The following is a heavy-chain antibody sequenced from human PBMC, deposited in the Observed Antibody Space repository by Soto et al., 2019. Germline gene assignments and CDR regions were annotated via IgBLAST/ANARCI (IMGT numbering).Heavy chain of an antibody. J-gene: IGHJ4*02. CDR1: ELTFSNYA. Sequence: RHSNAASELTFSNYAMSRVSQAPGKGLEWVSAISGSGGSTYYADSVKGRFTISRDNSKNTLYLQMNSLRAEDTAVYYCAKDRYSNYVHWGQGTLVTVSS. V-gene: IGHV3-23*01. CDR2: ISGSGGST. D-gene: IGHD4-4*01. CDR3: AKDRYSNYVH.